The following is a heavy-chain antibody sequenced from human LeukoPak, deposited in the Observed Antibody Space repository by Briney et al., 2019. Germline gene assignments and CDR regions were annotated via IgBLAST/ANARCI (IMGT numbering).Heavy chain of an antibody. J-gene: IGHJ3*01. V-gene: IGHV1-2*02. D-gene: IGHD2/OR15-2a*01. CDR3: ARTFYDTLDSDAFDF. CDR1: GYTFTGYY. Sequence: GASVKVCCEASGYTFTGYYMHWVRQAPGQGLEWMGWINPDSGGTNNAQKFQGRVTMTRDTSISTAYMELSRLRSDDTAVYYCARTFYDTLDSDAFDFWGQGTMVIVSS. CDR2: INPDSGGT.